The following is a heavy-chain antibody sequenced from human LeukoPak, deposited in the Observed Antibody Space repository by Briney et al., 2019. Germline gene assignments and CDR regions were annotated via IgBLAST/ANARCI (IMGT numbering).Heavy chain of an antibody. Sequence: PGGSLRLSCAASGFSFSTYNMNWVRQAPGKGLEWVSYISSSSSATNYADSVKGRFTISRDNAKNSLYLQMNSLRAEDTAVYYCARDYGSGSYYLYGMDVWGQGTTVTVSS. J-gene: IGHJ6*02. CDR2: ISSSSSAT. CDR3: ARDYGSGSYYLYGMDV. CDR1: GFSFSTYN. V-gene: IGHV3-48*04. D-gene: IGHD3-10*01.